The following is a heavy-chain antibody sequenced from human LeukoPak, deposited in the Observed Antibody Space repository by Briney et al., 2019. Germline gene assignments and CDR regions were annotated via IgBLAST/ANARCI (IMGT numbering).Heavy chain of an antibody. CDR1: GYSFISYS. V-gene: IGHV5-51*01. Sequence: GESLKISCKGSGYSFISYSIGWVRQMPGKGLEWMGIIYAGDSDTRYSPSFQGQVTMSVDKSITTAYLQWSSLKASDTAMYFCARSTSVHYLLDYWGQGTLVTVSS. D-gene: IGHD3-10*01. CDR2: IYAGDSDT. CDR3: ARSTSVHYLLDY. J-gene: IGHJ4*02.